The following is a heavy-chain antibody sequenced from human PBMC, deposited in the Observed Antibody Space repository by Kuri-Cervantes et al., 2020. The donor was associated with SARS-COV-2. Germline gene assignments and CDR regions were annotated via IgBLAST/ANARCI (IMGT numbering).Heavy chain of an antibody. J-gene: IGHJ5*02. CDR1: GYTFTSYD. CDR2: MNPNSGNT. V-gene: IGHV1-8*01. D-gene: IGHD3-3*01. CDR3: ARAGYYDFWSGFSQPNWFDP. Sequence: ASVKVSCKASGYTFTSYDINWVRQATGQGLEWMGWMNPNSGNTGYAQKFQGRVTMTRNTSISTAYMELSSLRSEDTAVYYCARAGYYDFWSGFSQPNWFDPWGQGTLVTVSS.